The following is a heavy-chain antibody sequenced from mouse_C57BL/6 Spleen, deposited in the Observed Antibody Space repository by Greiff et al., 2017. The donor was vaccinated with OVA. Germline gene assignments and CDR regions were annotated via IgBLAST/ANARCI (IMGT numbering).Heavy chain of an antibody. CDR3: ARCSRSSMYYCDY. J-gene: IGHJ2*01. Sequence: VQLQQPGAELVRPGTSVTLSCKASGYTFTSYWMHWVKQRPGQGLEWIGVIDPSDSYTNYNQKFKGKATLTVDTSSSTAYMQLSSLTSEDSAVYYCARCSRSSMYYCDYWGQGTTRTVSS. D-gene: IGHD1-1*01. CDR2: IDPSDSYT. CDR1: GYTFTSYW. V-gene: IGHV1-59*01.